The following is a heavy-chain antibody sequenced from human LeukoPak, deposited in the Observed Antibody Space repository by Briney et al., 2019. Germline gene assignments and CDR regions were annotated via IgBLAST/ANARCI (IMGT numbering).Heavy chain of an antibody. V-gene: IGHV1-46*01. CDR1: GYTFTSYY. CDR3: ARDAIYDSSGYYEIDY. Sequence: ASVKLSCNASGYTFTSYYMHWVRQAPGHGLEWMGIINPSGGSTSYAQKFQGRVTMTRDTSTSTVYMELSSLRSEDTAVYYCARDAIYDSSGYYEIDYWGEGTLVTVSS. CDR2: INPSGGST. D-gene: IGHD3-22*01. J-gene: IGHJ4*02.